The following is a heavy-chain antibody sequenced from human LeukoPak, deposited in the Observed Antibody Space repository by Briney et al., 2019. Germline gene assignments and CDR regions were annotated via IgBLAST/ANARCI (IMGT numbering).Heavy chain of an antibody. Sequence: SETLSLTCAVSGGSISSGGYSWSWIRQPPGKGLEWIGYIYHSGSTYYNPSIKSRVTISVDRSKNQFSLKLSSVTAADTAVYYCARAQEGYYYDSSGRRGAFDIWGQGTMVTVSS. D-gene: IGHD3-22*01. CDR2: IYHSGST. V-gene: IGHV4-30-2*01. J-gene: IGHJ3*02. CDR1: GGSISSGGYS. CDR3: ARAQEGYYYDSSGRRGAFDI.